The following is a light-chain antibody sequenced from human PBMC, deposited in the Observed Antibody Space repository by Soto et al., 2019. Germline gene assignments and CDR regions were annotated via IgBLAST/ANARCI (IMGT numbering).Light chain of an antibody. Sequence: DIQMTQSPSSLSASVGDRVTITCRASQSISNSLYWYQQKPGNAPKVLIYAASNLQSGVPSKFSGSGSGTDFILTINSLQPEDFVIYYCQQSSTTPYTFGQGTKLEIK. V-gene: IGKV1-39*01. CDR2: AAS. CDR1: QSISNS. J-gene: IGKJ2*01. CDR3: QQSSTTPYT.